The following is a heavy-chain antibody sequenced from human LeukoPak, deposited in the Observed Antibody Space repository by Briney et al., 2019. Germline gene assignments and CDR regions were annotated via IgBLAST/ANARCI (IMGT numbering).Heavy chain of an antibody. CDR2: ISWNSGSI. V-gene: IGHV3-9*01. CDR1: GFTFDDYA. J-gene: IGHJ3*02. D-gene: IGHD6-25*01. Sequence: GRSLRLSCAASGFTFDDYAMHWVRQAPGKGLEWVSGISWNSGSIGYADSVKGRFTISRDNAKNSLYLQMNSLRAEDTALYYCAKDMSSGGIAAAGLGAFDIWGQGTMVTVSS. CDR3: AKDMSSGGIAAAGLGAFDI.